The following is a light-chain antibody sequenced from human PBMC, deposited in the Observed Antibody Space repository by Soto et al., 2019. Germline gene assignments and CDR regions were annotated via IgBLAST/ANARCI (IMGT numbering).Light chain of an antibody. CDR3: QQYNSYSPWT. J-gene: IGKJ1*01. CDR2: KAS. Sequence: DIQMTQSPSTLSASVGDRVTITCRASQSISSWLAWYQQKPGKAPKLLIYKASSLESGVPSRFSGSGSETEFTLTISSLQPDDFSTYYSQQYNSYSPWTFGQGTKVEIK. CDR1: QSISSW. V-gene: IGKV1-5*03.